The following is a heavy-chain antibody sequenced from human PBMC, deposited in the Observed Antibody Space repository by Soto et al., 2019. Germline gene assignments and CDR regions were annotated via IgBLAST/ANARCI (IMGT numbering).Heavy chain of an antibody. CDR2: IIPIFDAT. Sequence: VQMVQSGAEVKKPGSSARVSCKVSGGTFSRHSISWVRQAPGQGLEWMGGIIPIFDATQYAQKFQGRLTITADESTTTFHMALSGLRPEDTAIYYCARDLTSVRGSWGQGTLVTVS. J-gene: IGHJ4*02. CDR1: GGTFSRHS. D-gene: IGHD3-10*01. CDR3: ARDLTSVRGS. V-gene: IGHV1-69*01.